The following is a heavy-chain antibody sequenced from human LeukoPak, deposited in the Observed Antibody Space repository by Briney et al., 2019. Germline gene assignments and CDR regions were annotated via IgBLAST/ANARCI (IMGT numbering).Heavy chain of an antibody. CDR2: MNPNSGNT. D-gene: IGHD3-10*01. V-gene: IGHV1-8*01. Sequence: ASVKVSCKASGYTFTSYDINWARQATGQGLEWMGWMNPNSGNTGYAQKFQGRVTMTRNTSISTTYMELSSLRSEDTAVYYCARDIYCYGSGSYYNVPGYWGQGTLVTVSS. CDR1: GYTFTSYD. J-gene: IGHJ4*02. CDR3: ARDIYCYGSGSYYNVPGY.